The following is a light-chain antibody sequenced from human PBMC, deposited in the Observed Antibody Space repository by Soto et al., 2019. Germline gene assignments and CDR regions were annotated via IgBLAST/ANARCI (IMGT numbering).Light chain of an antibody. J-gene: IGKJ4*01. Sequence: EIVMTQSPATLSVSPGETATLSCRASQSVTYNLAWYQQKPGQVPRLLIYGAFTRATGIPARFSGSGSGTEFTLTISSLQSEDFAVYYCQQYKNWPPLTFGGGTKVEIK. V-gene: IGKV3-15*01. CDR3: QQYKNWPPLT. CDR2: GAF. CDR1: QSVTYN.